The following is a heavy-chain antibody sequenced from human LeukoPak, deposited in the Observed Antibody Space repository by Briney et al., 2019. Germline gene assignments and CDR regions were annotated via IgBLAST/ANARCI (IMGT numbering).Heavy chain of an antibody. Sequence: GGSLRLSCAASGFTFSSYSMNWVRRAPGKGLEWVSYISSSSSTIYYADSVKGRFTISRDNAKNSLYLQMNSLRAEDTAVYYCATFGYSSHWGQGTLVTVSS. CDR3: ATFGYSSH. CDR2: ISSSSSTI. J-gene: IGHJ4*02. V-gene: IGHV3-48*04. CDR1: GFTFSSYS. D-gene: IGHD6-13*01.